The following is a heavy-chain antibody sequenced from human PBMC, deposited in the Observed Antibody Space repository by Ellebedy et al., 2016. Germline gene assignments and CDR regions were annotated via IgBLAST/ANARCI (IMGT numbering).Heavy chain of an antibody. D-gene: IGHD3-10*01. CDR2: ISSSRSFI. CDR3: ARDGEALIGYFMDV. Sequence: GESLKISXKASGFNFRAFHMAWVRQAPGKGLEWVSSISSSRSFIKYADSVKGRFTISRDSAQESVFLQMNSLRAEDTVVYFCARDGEALIGYFMDVWGKGTTVAVAS. J-gene: IGHJ6*03. V-gene: IGHV3-21*01. CDR1: GFNFRAFH.